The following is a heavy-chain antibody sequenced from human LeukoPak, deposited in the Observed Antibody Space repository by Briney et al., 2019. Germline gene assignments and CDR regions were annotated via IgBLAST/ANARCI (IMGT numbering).Heavy chain of an antibody. J-gene: IGHJ4*02. CDR3: ARGELAYFDY. CDR2: ISAYNGNT. V-gene: IGHV1-18*01. D-gene: IGHD1-7*01. CDR1: GYTFTSYG. Sequence: ASVKVSFKASGYTFTSYGISGVRQAPGQGREWMGWISAYNGNTNYAHKLQGRVTMTTDTSTSTAYMELRSLRSDDTAVYYCARGELAYFDYWGQGTLVTVSS.